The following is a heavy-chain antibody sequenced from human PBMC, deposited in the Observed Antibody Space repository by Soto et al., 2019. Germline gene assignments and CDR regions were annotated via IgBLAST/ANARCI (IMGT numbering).Heavy chain of an antibody. D-gene: IGHD1-26*01. V-gene: IGHV4-59*01. CDR3: ASSWELLSGFDY. CDR1: GGSISSYY. J-gene: IGHJ4*02. CDR2: IYYSGST. Sequence: SETLSLTCPVSGGSISSYYWSWIRQPPGKGLEWIGYIYYSGSTNYNPSLKSRVTISVDTSKNQFSLKLSSVTAADTAVYYCASSWELLSGFDYWGQGTLVTVSS.